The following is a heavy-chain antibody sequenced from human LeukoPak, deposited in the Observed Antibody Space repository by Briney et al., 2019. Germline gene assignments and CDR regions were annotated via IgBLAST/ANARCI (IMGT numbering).Heavy chain of an antibody. CDR3: ARDRVYDSSGYCLDY. D-gene: IGHD3-22*01. V-gene: IGHV4-39*02. J-gene: IGHJ4*02. CDR2: IYYSGST. Sequence: SETLSLTCTVSGGSISSSSYYWGWIRQPPGKGLEWIGSIYYSGSTYYSPSLKSRVTISVDTSKNQFSLKLSSVTAADTAVYYCARDRVYDSSGYCLDYWGQGTLVTVSS. CDR1: GGSISSSSYY.